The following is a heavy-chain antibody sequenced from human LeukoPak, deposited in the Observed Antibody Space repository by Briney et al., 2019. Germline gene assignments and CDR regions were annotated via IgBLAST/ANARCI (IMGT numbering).Heavy chain of an antibody. D-gene: IGHD4-17*01. CDR1: GYSFTSYW. V-gene: IGHV5-51*01. J-gene: IGHJ3*02. CDR2: IYPGDSDT. Sequence: GESLKISCKGSGYSFTSYWIGWGRQMPGKGLEWMGIIYPGDSDTRYSPSFQGQVTISADKSISTAYLQWSSLKASDTAMYYCARHHYDNDDAFDIWGQGTMVTVSS. CDR3: ARHHYDNDDAFDI.